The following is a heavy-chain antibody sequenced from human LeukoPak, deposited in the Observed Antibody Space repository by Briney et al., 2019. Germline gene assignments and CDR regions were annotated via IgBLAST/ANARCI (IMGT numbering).Heavy chain of an antibody. D-gene: IGHD6-13*01. CDR3: ARDIPLTYSSSWEGYFDY. CDR2: INPNSGGT. Sequence: ASVKVSCKASGYTFTGYCMHWVRQAPGQGLEWMGWINPNSGGTNYAQKFQGRVTMTRDTSISTAYMELSRLRSDDTAVYYCARDIPLTYSSSWEGYFDYWGQGTLVTVSS. V-gene: IGHV1-2*02. J-gene: IGHJ4*02. CDR1: GYTFTGYC.